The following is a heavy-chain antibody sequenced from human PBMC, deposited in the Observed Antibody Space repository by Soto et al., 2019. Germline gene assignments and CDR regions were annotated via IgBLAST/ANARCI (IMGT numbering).Heavy chain of an antibody. Sequence: GSLRLSCAASGFTFSDYYMSWIRQAPGKGLEWVSYISSSSSYTNYADSVKGRFTISRDNAKNSLYLQMNSLRAEDTAVYYCARSRPSSYYGSGSYPGYNWFDPWGQGTLVTVSS. V-gene: IGHV3-11*06. CDR1: GFTFSDYY. CDR2: ISSSSSYT. D-gene: IGHD3-10*01. CDR3: ARSRPSSYYGSGSYPGYNWFDP. J-gene: IGHJ5*02.